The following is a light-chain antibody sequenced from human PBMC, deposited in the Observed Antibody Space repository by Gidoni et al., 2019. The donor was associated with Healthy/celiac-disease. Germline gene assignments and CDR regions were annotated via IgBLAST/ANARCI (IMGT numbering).Light chain of an antibody. CDR2: GAS. Sequence: EIVCTQSPGTLSLSPGERATLSCRARQSVSSSYLAWYQQKPGQAPRLLIYGASSRATGIPDRFSGSGSGTDFTLTISRLEPEDFAVYYCQQYGSSPYTFXQXTKLEIK. CDR1: QSVSSSY. V-gene: IGKV3-20*01. CDR3: QQYGSSPYT. J-gene: IGKJ2*01.